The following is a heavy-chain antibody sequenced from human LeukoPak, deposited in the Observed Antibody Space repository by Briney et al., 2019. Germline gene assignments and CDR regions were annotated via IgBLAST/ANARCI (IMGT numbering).Heavy chain of an antibody. CDR3: ARATNDYGGNSDY. V-gene: IGHV3-64*01. D-gene: IGHD4-23*01. CDR2: VSRDGGRT. Sequence: PGGSLRLSCAASGFTFSTYTMHWVRQAPGKGLEYVSAVSRDGGRTYYANSVKGRFTISRDNSKNTLYLQMGSLRTEDMAVYYCARATNDYGGNSDYWGQGTLVTVSS. J-gene: IGHJ4*02. CDR1: GFTFSTYT.